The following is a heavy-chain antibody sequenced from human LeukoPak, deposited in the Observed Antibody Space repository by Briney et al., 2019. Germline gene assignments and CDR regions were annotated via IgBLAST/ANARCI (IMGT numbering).Heavy chain of an antibody. CDR2: IHHSGST. V-gene: IGHV4-30-2*01. Sequence: SETLSLTCTVSGGSITSDDYYWSWIRQPPGKGLEWIGYIHHSGSTYNNPSLKSRVIISVDRSKNQFSLKLTSVTAADTAVYYCARDLLSVPVIAAPPGAFDIWGQGTMVTVSS. J-gene: IGHJ3*02. CDR1: GGSITSDDYY. D-gene: IGHD6-6*01. CDR3: ARDLLSVPVIAAPPGAFDI.